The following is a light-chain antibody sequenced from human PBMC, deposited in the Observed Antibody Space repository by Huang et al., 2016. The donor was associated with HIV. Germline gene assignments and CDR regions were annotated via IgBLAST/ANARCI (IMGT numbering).Light chain of an antibody. CDR2: GAS. CDR1: QSVSGTY. V-gene: IGKV3-20*01. J-gene: IGKJ2*01. CDR3: QQYGGSPYT. Sequence: EIVLTQSPGTLSLSPGERATRSCRASQSVSGTYLAWYQQKPGQAPRLLIYGASSRATGIPDRFSGRGSGTDFTLTISRLEPEDSAVYYCQQYGGSPYTFGQGTKLEIK.